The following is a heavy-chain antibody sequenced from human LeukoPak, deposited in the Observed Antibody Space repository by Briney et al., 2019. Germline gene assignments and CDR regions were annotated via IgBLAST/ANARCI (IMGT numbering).Heavy chain of an antibody. CDR3: ARGSYYDFWSGSPTSAFDI. CDR2: ISYDGSNK. CDR1: GFTFSSYA. V-gene: IGHV3-30-3*01. Sequence: GGSLRLSCAASGFTFSSYAMHWVRQAPGKGLEWVAVISYDGSNKYYADSVKGRFTISRDNSKNTLYLQMNSLRAEDTAVYYCARGSYYDFWSGSPTSAFDIWGQGTMVTVSS. D-gene: IGHD3-3*01. J-gene: IGHJ3*02.